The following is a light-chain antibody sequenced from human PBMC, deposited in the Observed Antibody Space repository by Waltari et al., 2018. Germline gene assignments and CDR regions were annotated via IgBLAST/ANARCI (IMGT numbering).Light chain of an antibody. V-gene: IGKV3-15*01. Sequence: DIVMTQSPATLSVSPGERATLSCRASQSVGTNLAWYQQAPGQAPRLLLYGASSRATGNPARFSGSGSGTDFTLTINSLQPEDFALYYCQQYHNWPPWAFGQGTKVEIK. CDR2: GAS. CDR3: QQYHNWPPWA. CDR1: QSVGTN. J-gene: IGKJ1*01.